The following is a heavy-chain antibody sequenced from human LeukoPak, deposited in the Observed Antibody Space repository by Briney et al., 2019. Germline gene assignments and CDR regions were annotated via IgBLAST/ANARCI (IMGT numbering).Heavy chain of an antibody. J-gene: IGHJ4*02. CDR1: GVSISSYY. D-gene: IGHD3-22*01. CDR2: IYYSGST. Sequence: PSETLSLTCTVSGVSISSYYWSWIRQPPGKGLEWIGYIYYSGSTNYNPSLKSRVTISVDTSKNQFSLKLSSVTAADTAVYYCARGYYDSSGYPYYFDYWGQGTLVTVSS. V-gene: IGHV4-59*01. CDR3: ARGYYDSSGYPYYFDY.